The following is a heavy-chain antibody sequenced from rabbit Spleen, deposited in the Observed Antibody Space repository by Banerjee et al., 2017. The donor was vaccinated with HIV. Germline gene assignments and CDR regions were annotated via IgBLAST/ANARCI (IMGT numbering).Heavy chain of an antibody. CDR1: GLDFSGDSY. V-gene: IGHV1S43*01. Sequence: QLLEESGGDLVKPGASLTLTCKASGLDFSGDSYDSYMCWVRQAPGKGLEWIGYIDPVFGSTYYASWVNGQFTISSHNAQNTLYLQLNSLTAADTATYFCARGPPYAGYAGYGYVYLNLWGPGTLVTVS. CDR3: ARGPPYAGYAGYGYVYLNL. CDR2: IDPVFGST. D-gene: IGHD6-1*01. J-gene: IGHJ4*01.